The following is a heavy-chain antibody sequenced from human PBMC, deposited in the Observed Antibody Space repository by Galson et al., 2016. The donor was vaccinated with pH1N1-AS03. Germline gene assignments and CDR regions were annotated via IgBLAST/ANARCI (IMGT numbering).Heavy chain of an antibody. J-gene: IGHJ3*01. Sequence: SLRLSCAASGFTFSNYAMTWVRQAPGKGLEWVSSISGSGGGTYYADSVRDRFTISRDNSKNTLFLQMNRLRADDTAVYYCAKKSYYDSSGHHLDVADVWGQGTAVTVSS. V-gene: IGHV3-23*01. CDR1: GFTFSNYA. CDR3: AKKSYYDSSGHHLDVADV. CDR2: ISGSGGGT. D-gene: IGHD3-22*01.